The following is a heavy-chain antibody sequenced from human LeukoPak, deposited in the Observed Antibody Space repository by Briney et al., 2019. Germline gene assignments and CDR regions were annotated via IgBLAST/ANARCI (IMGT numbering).Heavy chain of an antibody. J-gene: IGHJ6*03. Sequence: GASVKVSCKASGYTFTSYDINWVRQATGQGLEWMGWMNPNSGNTGYAQKFQGRVTMTRNTSISTAYMDLSSLRSEDTAVYYCARRAVAYYYYYYMDVWGKGTTVTVSS. CDR1: GYTFTSYD. CDR3: ARRAVAYYYYYYMDV. V-gene: IGHV1-8*01. D-gene: IGHD6-19*01. CDR2: MNPNSGNT.